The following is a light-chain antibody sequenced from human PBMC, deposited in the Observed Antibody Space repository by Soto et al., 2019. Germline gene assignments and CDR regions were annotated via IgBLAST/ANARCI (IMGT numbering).Light chain of an antibody. CDR1: SSDVGGYKY. Sequence: QSVLTQPASVSGSPGQSITISCTGTSSDVGGYKYVSWYQQHPGKAPKLMIYEVSNRPSGVSNRFSGSKSGNTASLTISGLQAEDVADYYCNSYTITNTLYVFGPGTKLTVL. CDR2: EVS. J-gene: IGLJ1*01. CDR3: NSYTITNTLYV. V-gene: IGLV2-14*01.